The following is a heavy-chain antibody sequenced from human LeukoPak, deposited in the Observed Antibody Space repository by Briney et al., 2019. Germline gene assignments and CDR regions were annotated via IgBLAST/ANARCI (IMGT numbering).Heavy chain of an antibody. D-gene: IGHD3-9*01. CDR3: PAEDGIRDFDWLPDY. J-gene: IGHJ4*02. CDR1: GFTFSSYW. CDR2: IRSSSSTI. V-gene: IGHV3-48*01. Sequence: GGSLRLSCAAPGFTFSSYWMSWVRQALGKGLEWVSYIRSSSSTISYADSVKGRFTISRDNAKTSLYLQMNSLRAEDTAVFFFPAEDGIRDFDWLPDYWGQGTPVTVSS.